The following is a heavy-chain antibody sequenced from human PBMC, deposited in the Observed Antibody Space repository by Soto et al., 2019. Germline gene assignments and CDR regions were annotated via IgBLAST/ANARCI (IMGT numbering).Heavy chain of an antibody. J-gene: IGHJ5*02. D-gene: IGHD2-2*01. CDR1: GGTFSSYT. CDR3: ANNNEGYCSSTSCNWFDP. V-gene: IGHV1-69*02. Sequence: SVKVSCKASGGTFSSYTISWVRQAPGQGLEWMGRIIPILGIANYAQKFQGRVTITADKSTSTAYMELSSLRSEDTAVYYCANNNEGYCSSTSCNWFDPWGQGTLVTVSS. CDR2: IIPILGIA.